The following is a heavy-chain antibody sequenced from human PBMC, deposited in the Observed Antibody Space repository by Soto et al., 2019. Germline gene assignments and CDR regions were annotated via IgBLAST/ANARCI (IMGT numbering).Heavy chain of an antibody. CDR2: INPSGGST. V-gene: IGHV1-46*01. CDR3: ARAGQRREPHAFDI. CDR1: GYTFTSYY. Sequence: XSGKVSCKASGYTFTSYYRHLVRQAPGQGLEWMGIINPSGGSTSYAQKFQGRVTMTRDTSTSTVYMELRSLRSEDTAVYYCARAGQRREPHAFDIWGQGTMVTVSS. J-gene: IGHJ3*02.